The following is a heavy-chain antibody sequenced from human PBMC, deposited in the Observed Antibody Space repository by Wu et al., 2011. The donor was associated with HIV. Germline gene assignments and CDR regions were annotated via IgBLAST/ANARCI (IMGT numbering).Heavy chain of an antibody. V-gene: IGHV1-18*01. CDR1: GGTFSSYV. D-gene: IGHD3-10*01. J-gene: IGHJ4*02. CDR3: SRGTPSNPPYYFDY. Sequence: QVQLVQSGAEVKKPGSSMKVSCKASGGTFSSYVIHWVRQAPGQGLEWMGWISAYNGDTSYAQKLQVRVTMTTDTSTSTAYMELRSLRSDDTAVYFCSRGTPSNPPYYFDYWGQGTLVTVSS. CDR2: ISAYNGDT.